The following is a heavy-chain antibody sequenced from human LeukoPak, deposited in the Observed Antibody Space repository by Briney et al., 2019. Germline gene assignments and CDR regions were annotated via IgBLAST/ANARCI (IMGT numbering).Heavy chain of an antibody. CDR1: GGSISSYY. J-gene: IGHJ5*02. V-gene: IGHV4-59*01. CDR2: IYYSGST. CDR3: ARYDYGDCWFDP. Sequence: SETLSLTCTVSGGSISSYYWSWIRQPPGKGLEWIGYIYYSGSTNYNPSLKSRVTISVDTSKNQFSLKLSSVTAADTALYYCARYDYGDCWFDPWGQGTLVTVSS. D-gene: IGHD4-17*01.